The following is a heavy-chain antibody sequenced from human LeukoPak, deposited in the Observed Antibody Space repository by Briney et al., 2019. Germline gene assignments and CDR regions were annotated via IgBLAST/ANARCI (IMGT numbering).Heavy chain of an antibody. CDR1: GFTFSSYD. Sequence: GGSLRLSCAASGFTFSSYDMHWVRQAPGKGLEWVAFISYDGSNKFYADSVKGRFTISRDNSKNTLYLQMNSLRAEDTAVYYCAAGIVGATYYFDYWGQGTLVTVSS. CDR3: AAGIVGATYYFDY. J-gene: IGHJ4*02. D-gene: IGHD1-26*01. V-gene: IGHV3-30*03. CDR2: ISYDGSNK.